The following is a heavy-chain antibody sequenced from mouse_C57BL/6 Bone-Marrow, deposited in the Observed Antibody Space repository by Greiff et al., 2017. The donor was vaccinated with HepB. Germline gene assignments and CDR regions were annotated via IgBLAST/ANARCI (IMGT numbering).Heavy chain of an antibody. CDR1: GYSFTDYN. CDR2: INPNYGTT. Sequence: EVKLMESGPELVKPGASVKISCKASGYSFTDYNMNWVKQSNGKSLEWIGVINPNYGTTSYNQKFKGKATLTVDQSSSTAYMQLNSLTSEDSAVYYCARLIYYGSSSYFDVWGTGTTVTVSS. CDR3: ARLIYYGSSSYFDV. V-gene: IGHV1-39*01. D-gene: IGHD1-1*01. J-gene: IGHJ1*03.